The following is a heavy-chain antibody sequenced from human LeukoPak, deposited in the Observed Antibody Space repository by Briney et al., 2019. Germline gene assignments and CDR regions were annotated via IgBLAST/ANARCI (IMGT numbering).Heavy chain of an antibody. V-gene: IGHV4-34*01. CDR2: INHSGST. CDR1: GGSFSGYY. CDR3: ARGQTWQQLYNWFDP. Sequence: SETLSLTCAIYGGSFSGYYWSWIRQPPGKGLEWIGEINHSGSTNYNPSLKSRVTISVDTSKNQFSLKLSSVTAADTAVYYCARGQTWQQLYNWFDPWGQGTLVTASS. D-gene: IGHD6-13*01. J-gene: IGHJ5*02.